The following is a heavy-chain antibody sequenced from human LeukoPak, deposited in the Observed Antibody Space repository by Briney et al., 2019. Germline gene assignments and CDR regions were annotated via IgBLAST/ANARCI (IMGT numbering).Heavy chain of an antibody. CDR1: GGSISGYF. CDR3: ARGRPVTGSFYFDY. CDR2: IHASGST. V-gene: IGHV4-59*01. D-gene: IGHD1-26*01. Sequence: SETLSLTCTISGGSISGYFWSWIRQPPGKGLEWIGYIHASGSTNQSPSLKSRVTISVDTSKNQFSLKLTSVTAADTAVYYCARGRPVTGSFYFDYWGQGTLVTVSS. J-gene: IGHJ4*02.